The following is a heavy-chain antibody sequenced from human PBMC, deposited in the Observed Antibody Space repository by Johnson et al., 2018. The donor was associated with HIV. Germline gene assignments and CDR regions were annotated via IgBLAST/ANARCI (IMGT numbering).Heavy chain of an antibody. J-gene: IGHJ3*02. Sequence: VQLVESGGGVVQPGRSLRLSCAASGFTFSSYDMHWVRQATGKGLEWVSAIGTAGDTYYPGSVKGRFTISREKDKNSLYLQLNSLRAEDTALYYCARGSYDGDAFDMWGQGTMVTVSS. V-gene: IGHV3-13*01. CDR2: IGTAGDT. CDR1: GFTFSSYD. D-gene: IGHD1-26*01. CDR3: ARGSYDGDAFDM.